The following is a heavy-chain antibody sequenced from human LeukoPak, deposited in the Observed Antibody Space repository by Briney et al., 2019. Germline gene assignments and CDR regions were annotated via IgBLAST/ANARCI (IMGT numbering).Heavy chain of an antibody. Sequence: ASVKVSCKASGYTFISYYMHWVRQAPGQGLEWVGVINPSGGSTSYTQKLQGRVTMTRDTSTSTVYMELSSLRSEDTAVYYCAREVTTRSNPFDYWGQGTLVTVSS. CDR2: INPSGGST. V-gene: IGHV1-46*01. CDR1: GYTFISYY. D-gene: IGHD4-17*01. J-gene: IGHJ4*02. CDR3: AREVTTRSNPFDY.